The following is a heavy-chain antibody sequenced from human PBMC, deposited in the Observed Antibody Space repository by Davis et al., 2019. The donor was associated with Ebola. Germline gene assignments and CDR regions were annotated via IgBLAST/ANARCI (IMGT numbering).Heavy chain of an antibody. CDR2: IYSGGST. CDR3: ARGGAYQLLSFSHFDY. CDR1: GFTVSSNY. Sequence: GESLKISCAASGFTVSSNYMSWVRQAPGKGLEWVSVIYSGGSTYYADSVKGRFTISRDNSKNTLYLQMNSLRAEDTAVYYCARGGAYQLLSFSHFDYWGQGTLVTVSS. D-gene: IGHD2-2*01. J-gene: IGHJ4*02. V-gene: IGHV3-53*01.